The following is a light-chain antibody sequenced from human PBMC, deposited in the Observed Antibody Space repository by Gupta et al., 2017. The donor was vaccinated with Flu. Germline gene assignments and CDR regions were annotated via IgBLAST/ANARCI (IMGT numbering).Light chain of an antibody. Sequence: PAPLSLSPWERFDRSCRTRERIMASHLDWFQQKPGQAPRLIIYEASIRGTGIPDRFSGSGSGRDFTLTVSRLEPDDRGLYYWQVDGTSITFDDGTKVEI. CDR3: QVDGTSIT. J-gene: IGKJ4*01. V-gene: IGKV3-20*01. CDR2: EAS. CDR1: ERIMASH.